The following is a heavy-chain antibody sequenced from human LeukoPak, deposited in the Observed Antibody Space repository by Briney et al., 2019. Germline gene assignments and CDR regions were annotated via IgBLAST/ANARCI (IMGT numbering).Heavy chain of an antibody. CDR2: ISWNSGSI. V-gene: IGHV3-9*01. J-gene: IGHJ4*02. CDR3: AKDNYYDSSGLPPDY. D-gene: IGHD3-22*01. Sequence: GGSLRLSCTASGFTFDDYAMHWVRQAPGKGLEWVSGISWNSGSIGYVDSVKGRFTISRDNAKNSLYLQMNSLRAEDTAAYYCAKDNYYDSSGLPPDYWGQGTLVTVSS. CDR1: GFTFDDYA.